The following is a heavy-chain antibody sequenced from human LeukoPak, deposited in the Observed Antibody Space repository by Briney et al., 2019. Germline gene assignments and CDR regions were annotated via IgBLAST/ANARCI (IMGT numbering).Heavy chain of an antibody. CDR3: AKDNGYCTSTSCFLEY. CDR1: GFSFSTYW. CDR2: ISGSGGST. D-gene: IGHD2-2*03. Sequence: GGSLTLSCAASGFAASGFSFSTYWMTWVRQAPGKGLEWVSAISGSGGSTYYADYVKGRFTISRDNSKSTLYLQMNSLGAEGTALYYCAKDNGYCTSTSCFLEYWGQGTLVTVSS. J-gene: IGHJ4*02. V-gene: IGHV3-23*01.